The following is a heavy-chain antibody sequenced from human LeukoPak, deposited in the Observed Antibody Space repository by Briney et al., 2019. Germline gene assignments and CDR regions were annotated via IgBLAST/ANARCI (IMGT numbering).Heavy chain of an antibody. CDR3: AREGTMVRGVILDRMDV. CDR2: IYYSGST. Sequence: SQTLSLTCTVSGGSISSGGYYWSWVRQHPGKGLEWIGYIYYSGSTYYNPSLKSRVTISVDTSKNQFSLKLSSVTAADTAVYYCAREGTMVRGVILDRMDVWGQGTTVTVSS. V-gene: IGHV4-31*03. J-gene: IGHJ6*02. CDR1: GGSISSGGYY. D-gene: IGHD3-10*01.